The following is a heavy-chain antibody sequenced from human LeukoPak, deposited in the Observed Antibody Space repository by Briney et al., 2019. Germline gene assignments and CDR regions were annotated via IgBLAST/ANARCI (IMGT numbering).Heavy chain of an antibody. Sequence: PGRSLRLSCAASGFAFSSYGMHWVRQAPGKGLEWVAVIWYDGSNKYYADSVKGRFTISRDNSKNTLYLQMNSLRAEDTAVYYCARDPGIVVVPAAMYYYYGMDVWGHGETVTVSS. D-gene: IGHD2-2*01. CDR1: GFAFSSYG. J-gene: IGHJ6*02. V-gene: IGHV3-33*01. CDR2: IWYDGSNK. CDR3: ARDPGIVVVPAAMYYYYGMDV.